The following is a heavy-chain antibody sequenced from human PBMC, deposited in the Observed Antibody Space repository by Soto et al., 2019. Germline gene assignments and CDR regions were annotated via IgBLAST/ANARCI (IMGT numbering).Heavy chain of an antibody. D-gene: IGHD3-10*01. V-gene: IGHV3-30*18. CDR1: GFTFSSYG. J-gene: IGHJ6*02. Sequence: ALRLSCAASGFTFSSYGMHWVRQAPGKGLEWVAVISYDGSNKYYAGSVKGRFTISRDNSKNTLYLQMNSLRAEDTAVYYCAKGGPGYYYYGMDVWGQGTTVTVSS. CDR2: ISYDGSNK. CDR3: AKGGPGYYYYGMDV.